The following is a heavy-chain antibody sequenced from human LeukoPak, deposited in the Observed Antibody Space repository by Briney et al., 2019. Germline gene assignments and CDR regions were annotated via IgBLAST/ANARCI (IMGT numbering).Heavy chain of an antibody. V-gene: IGHV1-2*02. CDR3: ARDQFRRTVTTNHYYYYYMDV. D-gene: IGHD4-17*01. J-gene: IGHJ6*03. CDR2: INPNSGGT. CDR1: GYTFTGYY. Sequence: ASVKVSCKASGYTFTGYYMHWVRQAPGQGLEWMGWINPNSGGTNYAQKFQGRVTMTRDTSISTAYMELSRLRSDDTAVYYCARDQFRRTVTTNHYYYYYMDVWGKGTTVTVSS.